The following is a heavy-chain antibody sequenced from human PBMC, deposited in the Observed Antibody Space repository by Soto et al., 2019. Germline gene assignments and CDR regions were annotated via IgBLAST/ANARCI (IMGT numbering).Heavy chain of an antibody. J-gene: IGHJ4*02. V-gene: IGHV3-15*01. D-gene: IGHD5-18*01. CDR3: TTRLYSYGYFLDY. CDR2: IKSKTDGGTT. CDR1: WFTFSNAW. Sequence: GGPLRLSCAASWFTFSNAWMSWIRQDPGKGLEWVGRIKSKTDGGTTDYAAPVKGRFTISRDDSKNTLYLQMNSLKTEDTAVYYCTTRLYSYGYFLDYWGQGTLVTVSS.